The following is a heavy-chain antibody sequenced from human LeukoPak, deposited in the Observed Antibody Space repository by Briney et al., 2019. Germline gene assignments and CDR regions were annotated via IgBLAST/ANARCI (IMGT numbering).Heavy chain of an antibody. Sequence: PSETLSLTCTVSGGSISSGGYYWSWIRQHPGTGLEWIGYIYYSGSTYYNPSLKSRVTISVDTSKNQFSLKLSSVTAADTAVYYCATRAKVTQPHGFDPWGQGTLVTVSS. CDR2: IYYSGST. J-gene: IGHJ5*02. CDR1: GGSISSGGYY. CDR3: ATRAKVTQPHGFDP. V-gene: IGHV4-31*03. D-gene: IGHD4-23*01.